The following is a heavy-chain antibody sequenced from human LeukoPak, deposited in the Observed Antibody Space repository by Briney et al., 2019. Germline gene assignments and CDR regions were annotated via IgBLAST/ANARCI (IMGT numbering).Heavy chain of an antibody. CDR2: IRYDGSNK. J-gene: IGHJ4*02. V-gene: IGHV3-30*02. Sequence: GGSLRLSCAASGFTFSSYGMHWVRQAPGKGLEWVAFIRYDGSNKYYADSVKGRFTISRDNSKNTLYLEMNSLRAEDTAVYYCAKVVGYGDYGGIHYWGQGTLVTVSS. CDR1: GFTFSSYG. D-gene: IGHD4-17*01. CDR3: AKVVGYGDYGGIHY.